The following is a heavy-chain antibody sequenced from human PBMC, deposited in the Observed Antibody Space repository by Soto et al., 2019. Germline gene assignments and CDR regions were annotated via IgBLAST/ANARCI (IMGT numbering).Heavy chain of an antibody. CDR2: ISAYKCKT. CDR1: GYTFTSYG. Sequence: ASVKVSCKASGYTFTSYGISWVRPAPGRGLEWMGWISAYKCKTNYAQRLQGRGSMTTYTTTSTAYMELRRLRSDDTAVYFCAARSWFGDEAFDIWGQGPMVTVSS. J-gene: IGHJ3*02. CDR3: AARSWFGDEAFDI. V-gene: IGHV1-18*01. D-gene: IGHD2-21*01.